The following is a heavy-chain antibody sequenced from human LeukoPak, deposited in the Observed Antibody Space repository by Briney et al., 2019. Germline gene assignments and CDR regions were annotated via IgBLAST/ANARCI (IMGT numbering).Heavy chain of an antibody. J-gene: IGHJ4*02. V-gene: IGHV3-30*18. CDR2: ISYDGSNN. D-gene: IGHD3-10*01. CDR1: GVTFSHYG. Sequence: GGSLRLSCAASGVTFSHYGMHWVRQAPGQGLEWVAVISYDGSNNYYADSVKGRFTISRDNSKNTLYLQMNSLRAEDTAVYYCAKDFYYGSGLRGVSDYWGQGTLVTVSS. CDR3: AKDFYYGSGLRGVSDY.